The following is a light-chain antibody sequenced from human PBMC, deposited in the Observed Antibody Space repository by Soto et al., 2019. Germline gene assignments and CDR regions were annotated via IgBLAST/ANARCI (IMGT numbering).Light chain of an antibody. CDR2: DAS. V-gene: IGKV3-15*01. CDR1: QSISTH. J-gene: IGKJ1*01. Sequence: EMVMTQSPATLSVSPGEGATLSCRASQSISTHLVWYQQKPGQAPRLLIYDASTRATGVPARFSGSGSGTEFTLTISSLQSEDFAVYYCQQYSYLWTFGQGTKVEFK. CDR3: QQYSYLWT.